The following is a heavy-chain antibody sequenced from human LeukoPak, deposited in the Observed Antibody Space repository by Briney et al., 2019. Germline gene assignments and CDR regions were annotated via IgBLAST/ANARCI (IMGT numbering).Heavy chain of an antibody. CDR3: ARHYESSPFDY. Sequence: GGSLRLSCAASGFTVSSYGMHWVRQAPGKGLEWVAVISYDGRNKYYADSVKGRFSISRDNSKKTVYLQMNSLRVEDTAVYYCARHYESSPFDYWGQGTLVTVSS. CDR1: GFTVSSYG. D-gene: IGHD3-22*01. V-gene: IGHV3-30*03. J-gene: IGHJ4*02. CDR2: ISYDGRNK.